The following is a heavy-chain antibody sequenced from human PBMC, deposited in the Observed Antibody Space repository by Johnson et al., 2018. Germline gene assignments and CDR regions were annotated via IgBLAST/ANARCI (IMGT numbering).Heavy chain of an antibody. D-gene: IGHD2-21*02. CDR2: IIALSGAV. Sequence: QVELVESGAEVKKPGSSVKVSCKASGDTFGSDSISWVRQAPGQGLEWMGGIIALSGAVSHAQKLQGSVTVTADEFTTTASLQLNSLRSEDTAVFYCARGDPTERYMDVWGKGTTVNVSS. CDR1: GDTFGSDS. CDR3: ARGDPTERYMDV. J-gene: IGHJ6*03. V-gene: IGHV1-69*01.